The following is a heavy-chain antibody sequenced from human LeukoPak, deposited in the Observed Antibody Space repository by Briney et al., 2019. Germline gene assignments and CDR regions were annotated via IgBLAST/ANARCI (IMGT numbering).Heavy chain of an antibody. CDR3: ARDQDWYSSGCDY. J-gene: IGHJ4*02. D-gene: IGHD6-19*01. CDR2: IYYSGSS. CDR1: GGSISSYY. V-gene: IGHV4-59*12. Sequence: PSETLSLTCTVSGGSISSYYWSWIRQPPGKGLEWIGYIYYSGSSNYNPSLKSRVTISVDTSKNQFSLKLSSVTAADTAVYYCARDQDWYSSGCDYWGQGTLVTVSS.